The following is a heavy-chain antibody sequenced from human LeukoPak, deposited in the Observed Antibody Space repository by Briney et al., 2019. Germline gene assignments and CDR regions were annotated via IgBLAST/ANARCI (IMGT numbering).Heavy chain of an antibody. V-gene: IGHV1-24*01. CDR1: GYTLTELS. D-gene: IGHD3-10*01. J-gene: IGHJ4*02. CDR2: FDPEDGET. Sequence: GASVKVSCKVSGYTLTELSMHWVRQAPGKGLEWMGGFDPEDGETIYAQKFQGRVTMTEDTSTDTAYMELRSLRSDDTAVYYCARTALTMVRGVSDYWGQGTLVTVSS. CDR3: ARTALTMVRGVSDY.